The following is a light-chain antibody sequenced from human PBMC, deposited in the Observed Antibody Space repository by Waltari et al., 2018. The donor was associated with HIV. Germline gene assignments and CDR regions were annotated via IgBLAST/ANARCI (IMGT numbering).Light chain of an antibody. V-gene: IGLV3-25*03. CDR2: KDN. CDR1: GLAKAH. CDR3: QSVDKSCHNWV. Sequence: SYELTQPPSVSASPGQTARIVCSGDGLAKAHGHWYQQRPGQAPVLIIYKDNERPSGIPGRFSGSTSGTTVTLTISGVQAEDEGDYYCQSVDKSCHNWVFGGGTKLTVL. J-gene: IGLJ3*02.